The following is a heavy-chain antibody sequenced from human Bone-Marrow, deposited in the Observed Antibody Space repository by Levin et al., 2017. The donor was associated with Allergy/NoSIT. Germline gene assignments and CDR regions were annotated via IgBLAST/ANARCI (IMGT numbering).Heavy chain of an antibody. J-gene: IGHJ4*02. D-gene: IGHD4-17*01. CDR2: ISFDGSNK. CDR1: GFTFRNYA. CDR3: ARSWTTVTSNYFDY. Sequence: GGSLRLSCATSGFTFRNYAMHWVRQAPGKGLEWLAVISFDGSNKHYVDSVKGRFTISRDNSNNTLYVQLDSLRAEDTAVYYCARSWTTVTSNYFDYWGQGTLVTVSS. V-gene: IGHV3-30*03.